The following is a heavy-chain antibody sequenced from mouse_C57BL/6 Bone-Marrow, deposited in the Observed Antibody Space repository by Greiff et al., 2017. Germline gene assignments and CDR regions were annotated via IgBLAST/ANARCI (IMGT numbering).Heavy chain of an antibody. CDR2: IYPRDGST. J-gene: IGHJ1*01. CDR1: SYTFTSYE. D-gene: IGHD1-1*01. Sequence: VQLQQSGPELVKPGASVKLSCKASSYTFTSYELNWVKQRPGQGLEWIGWIYPRDGSTKYNEKFKGKATLTVDTSSITAYMALHSLTSEDSAVCFCASDCGSCYWYFDVWGQGTTVTVSS. CDR3: ASDCGSCYWYFDV. V-gene: IGHV1-85*01.